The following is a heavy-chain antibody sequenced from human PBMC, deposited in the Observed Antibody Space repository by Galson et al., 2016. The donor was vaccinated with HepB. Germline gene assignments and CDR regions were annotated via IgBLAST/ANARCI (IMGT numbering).Heavy chain of an antibody. CDR2: IYYTGST. Sequence: SETLSLTCTGPGDFISTYYWSWIRQTPGKGLEWNGHIYYTGSTKYKPSLQSRVTLSLDTSRSQFSLTLTSVTAADTAVYYCARLKGPSYYYYGMDVLGQGTTVTVSS. CDR1: GDFISTYY. CDR3: ARLKGPSYYYYGMDV. V-gene: IGHV4-59*01. J-gene: IGHJ6*02.